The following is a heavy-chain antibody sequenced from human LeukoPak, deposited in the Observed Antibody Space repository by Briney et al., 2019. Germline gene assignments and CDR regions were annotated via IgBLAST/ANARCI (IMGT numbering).Heavy chain of an antibody. D-gene: IGHD6-13*01. Sequence: GGSLRLSCAASGFTFSNYGMHWARQAPGKGLEWVAVISNDGSDKYYGDYVKGRFTISRDNSKNTLYLQMNSLRAEDTAVYYCAKDGDIGAAGYYFDYWGQGTLVTVSS. J-gene: IGHJ4*02. CDR1: GFTFSNYG. V-gene: IGHV3-30*18. CDR2: ISNDGSDK. CDR3: AKDGDIGAAGYYFDY.